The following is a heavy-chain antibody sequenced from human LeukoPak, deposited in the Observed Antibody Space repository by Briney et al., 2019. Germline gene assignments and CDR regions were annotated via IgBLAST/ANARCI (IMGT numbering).Heavy chain of an antibody. V-gene: IGHV4-59*01. CDR2: IYYSGST. D-gene: IGHD5-12*01. Sequence: SETLCLTCAASGFTISSYYWSWIRQPPGKGLEWMGYIYYSGSTDYNPSLKSRVTISVDTSKNQFSLQLSSVTAADTAVYYCARDRRTIPGYGYYNMDVWVKGTTVTVPS. CDR3: ARDRRTIPGYGYYNMDV. CDR1: GFTISSYY. J-gene: IGHJ6*03.